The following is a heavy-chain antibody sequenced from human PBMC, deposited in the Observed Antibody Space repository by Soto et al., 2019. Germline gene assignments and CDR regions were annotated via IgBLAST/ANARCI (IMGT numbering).Heavy chain of an antibody. CDR1: GGSISSYY. CDR3: ARHLYGSGSYYTLDY. D-gene: IGHD3-10*01. Sequence: SETLSLTCTVSGGSISSYYWSWIRQPPGKGLEWIGYIYHSGRTNYNPSIKSRVTKSVDTSKNQFSLKLSFVTAADTAVYYCARHLYGSGSYYTLDYGGQGTLVT. V-gene: IGHV4-59*08. CDR2: IYHSGRT. J-gene: IGHJ4*02.